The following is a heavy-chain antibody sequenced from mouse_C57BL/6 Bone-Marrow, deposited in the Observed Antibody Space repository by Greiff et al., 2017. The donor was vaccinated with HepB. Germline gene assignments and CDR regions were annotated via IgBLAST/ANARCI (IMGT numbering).Heavy chain of an antibody. CDR3: ARRDWDEDYAMDY. CDR2: ISNLAYSI. Sequence: EVMLVESGGGLVQPGGSLKLSCAASGFTFSDYGMAWVRQAPRKGPEWVAFISNLAYSIYYADTVTGRFTISRENAKNTLYLEMSSLRSEDTAMYYCARRDWDEDYAMDYWGQGTSVTVSS. D-gene: IGHD4-1*01. V-gene: IGHV5-15*01. CDR1: GFTFSDYG. J-gene: IGHJ4*01.